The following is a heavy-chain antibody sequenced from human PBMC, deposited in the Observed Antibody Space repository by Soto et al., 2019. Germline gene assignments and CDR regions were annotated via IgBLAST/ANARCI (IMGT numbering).Heavy chain of an antibody. CDR2: IKHDGSEK. J-gene: IGHJ4*02. CDR3: ARGGWGYFDSGGYLWFDY. CDR1: GFTFSNSW. V-gene: IGHV3-7*03. Sequence: QLVESGGGLVQPGGSLRLSCATSGFTFSNSWMTWVRQAPGKGLEWVANIKHDGSEKYYLDSVKGRYTISRDNAKDSLYLQMHSLRAEDTAVYYCARGGWGYFDSGGYLWFDYWGQGTLVTVSS. D-gene: IGHD3-22*01.